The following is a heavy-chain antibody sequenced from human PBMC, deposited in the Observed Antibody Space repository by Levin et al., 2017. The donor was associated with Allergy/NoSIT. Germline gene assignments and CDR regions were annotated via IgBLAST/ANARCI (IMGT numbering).Heavy chain of an antibody. CDR2: ISGGGSST. Sequence: QLGESLKISCAASGFTFSSYAMSWVRQAPGKGLEWVSAISGGGSSTYYADSVKGRFTISRDNSKNTLYLQMNSLRAEDTAVYYCAKDQYSSSSGWFDYWGQGTLVTVSS. D-gene: IGHD6-6*01. CDR1: GFTFSSYA. V-gene: IGHV3-23*01. CDR3: AKDQYSSSSGWFDY. J-gene: IGHJ4*02.